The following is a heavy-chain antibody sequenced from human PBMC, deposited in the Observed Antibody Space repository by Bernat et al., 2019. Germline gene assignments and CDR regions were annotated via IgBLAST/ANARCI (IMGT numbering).Heavy chain of an antibody. CDR2: INHSGST. CDR3: ARGCSHQLSYYFYYYMDF. D-gene: IGHD2-2*01. Sequence: QVQLQQWGAGLLKPSETLSLTCAVYGGSFSGYYWTWIRQSPEKGLEWIGEINHSGSTNYNPSLKSRVSISVDTSKNQFSLKLSSVTAADTAVYYCARGCSHQLSYYFYYYMDFWGKGTTVTVSS. J-gene: IGHJ6*03. V-gene: IGHV4-34*01. CDR1: GGSFSGYY.